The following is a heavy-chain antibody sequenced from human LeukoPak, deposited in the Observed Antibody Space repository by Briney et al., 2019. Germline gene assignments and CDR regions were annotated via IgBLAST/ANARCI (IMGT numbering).Heavy chain of an antibody. CDR1: GFTFSSYA. J-gene: IGHJ4*02. V-gene: IGHV1-46*01. CDR2: INPSGGSA. CDR3: ARDYHGSGSLTTFDY. D-gene: IGHD3-10*01. Sequence: GRSLRLSCAASGFTFSSYAMHWVRQAPGQGLEWMGIINPSGGSASSAQKFQGRVTMTRDTSTSTVYMELSSLRSEDTAVYYCARDYHGSGSLTTFDYWGRGTLVTVSS.